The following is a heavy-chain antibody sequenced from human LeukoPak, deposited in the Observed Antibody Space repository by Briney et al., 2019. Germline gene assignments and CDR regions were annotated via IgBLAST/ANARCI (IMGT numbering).Heavy chain of an antibody. J-gene: IGHJ4*02. CDR2: IYYSGST. Sequence: SETLSLTCTVSGGSISSGDYYWSWIRQPPGKGLEWIGYIYYSGSTYYNPSLKSRVTISVDTSKNQFSLKLSSVTAADTAVYYCARVIYYDSSGYYYGGWYYFDYWGQGTLVTVSS. V-gene: IGHV4-30-4*01. CDR3: ARVIYYDSSGYYYGGWYYFDY. CDR1: GGSISSGDYY. D-gene: IGHD3-22*01.